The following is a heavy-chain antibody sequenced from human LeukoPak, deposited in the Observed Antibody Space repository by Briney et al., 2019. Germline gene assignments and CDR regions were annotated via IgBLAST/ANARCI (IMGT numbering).Heavy chain of an antibody. CDR1: GGSISSTNW. CDR3: ARAYYESSGDYWFFDL. Sequence: PSETLSLTCAVSGGSISSTNWWSWVRQPPGKGLEWIGEIYHSGSTNYNPSLKSRVTISADKSKNQFSLKLSSVTAADTAVYYCARAYYESSGDYWFFDLWGRGTLVTVSS. D-gene: IGHD3-22*01. J-gene: IGHJ2*01. V-gene: IGHV4-4*02. CDR2: IYHSGST.